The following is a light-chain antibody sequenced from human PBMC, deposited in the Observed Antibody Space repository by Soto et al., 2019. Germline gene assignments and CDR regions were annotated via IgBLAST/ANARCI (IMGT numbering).Light chain of an antibody. V-gene: IGLV1-40*01. CDR2: GNS. J-gene: IGLJ1*01. Sequence: QSGLTQPPSVSGAPGQRGTISGTGSSSNIGAGYDVHWYQQLPGTAPKLLIYGNSNRPSGVPDRFSGSKSGTSASLDITGRQAEDEADYSCQSYDSSLSGSYVFGTGTKLTVL. CDR1: SSNIGAGYD. CDR3: QSYDSSLSGSYV.